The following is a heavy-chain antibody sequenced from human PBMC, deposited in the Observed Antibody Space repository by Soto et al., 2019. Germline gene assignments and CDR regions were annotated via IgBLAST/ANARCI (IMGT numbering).Heavy chain of an antibody. CDR3: TTDHGRGPAAGTDP. D-gene: IGHD6-19*01. CDR1: AFTFNNAW. Sequence: PGGSLRLSCAASAFTFNNAWMTWVRQAPGKGLEWVGRIKSNTDGGTTDYAAPVKGRFTISRDDSKNTLYLQMNSLKSEDTAVYYCTTDHGRGPAAGTDPWGQGTLVTVSS. V-gene: IGHV3-15*01. CDR2: IKSNTDGGTT. J-gene: IGHJ5*02.